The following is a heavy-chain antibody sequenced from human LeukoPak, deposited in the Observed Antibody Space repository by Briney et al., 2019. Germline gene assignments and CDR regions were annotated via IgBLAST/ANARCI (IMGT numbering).Heavy chain of an antibody. J-gene: IGHJ5*02. CDR2: TYYRSKWNN. CDR1: GDSVSGNSAA. Sequence: SQTLSLTCAISGDSVSGNSAAWNWIRQSPTRGLEWLGRTYYRSKWNNDYAASVQSRITINSDTSKNQFSLRLRSVTPDDTAVYYCARGVRQLHWFDPWGQGILVIVSS. V-gene: IGHV6-1*01. D-gene: IGHD5-18*01. CDR3: ARGVRQLHWFDP.